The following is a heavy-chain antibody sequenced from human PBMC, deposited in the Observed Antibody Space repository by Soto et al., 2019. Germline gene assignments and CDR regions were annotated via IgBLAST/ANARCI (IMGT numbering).Heavy chain of an antibody. J-gene: IGHJ6*02. CDR3: ARHPLSSSFYYYGMDV. CDR1: GGSISSSSYY. D-gene: IGHD6-13*01. CDR2: IYYSGST. Sequence: SETLSLTCTVSGGSISSSSYYWGWIRQPPGKGLEWIGSIYYSGSTYYNPSLKSRVTISVDTSKNQFSLKLSSVTAADTAVYYCARHPLSSSFYYYGMDVWGQGTTVTVSS. V-gene: IGHV4-39*01.